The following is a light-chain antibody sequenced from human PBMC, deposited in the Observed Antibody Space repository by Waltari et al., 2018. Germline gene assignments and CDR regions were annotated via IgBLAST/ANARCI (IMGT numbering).Light chain of an antibody. CDR3: QQYNNWPRT. CDR2: GAS. Sequence: EIVMTQSPATMSVSPGERATLSGRASQSVRSNLAWYQQKPGQAPRLLIYGASTRATVIPARFSCSWSGTEFTLTISSLQSEDFAVYYCQQYNNWPRTFGQGTKVEIK. CDR1: QSVRSN. J-gene: IGKJ1*01. V-gene: IGKV3-15*01.